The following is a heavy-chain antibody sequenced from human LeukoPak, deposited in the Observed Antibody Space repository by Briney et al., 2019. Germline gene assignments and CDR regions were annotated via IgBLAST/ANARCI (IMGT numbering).Heavy chain of an antibody. D-gene: IGHD4-17*01. J-gene: IGHJ4*02. CDR3: ARRGDYGDYPFDY. Sequence: PSETLSLTCAASDGSITISNWWNWVRQPPGKGLEWIGEIYHSGATNYSPSLKSRVTMSMNSSKNQFSLKLTSVTAADTAVYYCARRGDYGDYPFDYWGQGILVTVSS. V-gene: IGHV4-4*02. CDR2: IYHSGAT. CDR1: DGSITISNW.